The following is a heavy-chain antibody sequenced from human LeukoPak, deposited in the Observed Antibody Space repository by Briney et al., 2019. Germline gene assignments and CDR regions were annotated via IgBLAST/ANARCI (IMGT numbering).Heavy chain of an antibody. Sequence: EASVKVSCKASGYTSTTYYMHWVRQAPGQGLEWMGIINPSDGTTAYAQKFQGRVTMTRDTSTSTVYMVLSSLRSEDTAVYYCARRVYCISTSCYHYYYYMDVWGKGTTVTVSS. CDR3: ARRVYCISTSCYHYYYYMDV. CDR1: GYTSTTYY. CDR2: INPSDGTT. V-gene: IGHV1-46*03. J-gene: IGHJ6*03. D-gene: IGHD2-2*01.